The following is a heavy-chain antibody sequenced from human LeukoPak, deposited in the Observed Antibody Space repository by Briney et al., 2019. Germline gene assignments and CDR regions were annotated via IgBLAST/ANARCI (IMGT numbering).Heavy chain of an antibody. CDR1: GFSFSNYW. J-gene: IGHJ4*02. V-gene: IGHV3-74*01. CDR3: AKGPNYFDP. Sequence: SGGSLRLSCAASGFSFSNYWMHWVRQAPGKGLVWVTRMNSDGSATYYADSVQGRFTISRDNAKNTLYLQMNSLRAEDTAMYFCAKGPNYFDPWGQGTLVTVSS. CDR2: MNSDGSAT.